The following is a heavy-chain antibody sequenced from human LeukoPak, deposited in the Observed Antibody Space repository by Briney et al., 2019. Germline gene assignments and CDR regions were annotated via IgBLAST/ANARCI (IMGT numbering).Heavy chain of an antibody. Sequence: SVKVSCKASGGTFSSYAVSWVRQAPGQGLEWMGGIIPIFGTANYAQKFQGRVTITADESTSTAYMELSSLRSEDTAVYYCARLIVGANDGFDPWGQGTLVTVSS. D-gene: IGHD1-26*01. CDR3: ARLIVGANDGFDP. J-gene: IGHJ5*02. V-gene: IGHV1-69*13. CDR1: GGTFSSYA. CDR2: IIPIFGTA.